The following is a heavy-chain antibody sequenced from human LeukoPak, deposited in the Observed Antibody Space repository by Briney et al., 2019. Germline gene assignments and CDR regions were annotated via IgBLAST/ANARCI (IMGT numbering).Heavy chain of an antibody. V-gene: IGHV6-1*01. CDR3: ARMEVVVAALDAFDI. J-gene: IGHJ3*02. CDR1: GDSVSSNSAA. CDR2: TYYRSKWYN. Sequence: SQTLSLTCAISGDSVSSNSAAWNWIRQSPSRGLEWLGRTYYRSKWYNDYSVSVKSRITINPDTSKNQFSLKLSSVTAADTAVYYCARMEVVVAALDAFDIWGQGTMVTVSS. D-gene: IGHD2-15*01.